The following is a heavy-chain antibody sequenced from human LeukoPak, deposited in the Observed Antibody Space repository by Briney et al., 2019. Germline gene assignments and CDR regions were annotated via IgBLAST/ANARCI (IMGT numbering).Heavy chain of an antibody. V-gene: IGHV3-23*01. CDR2: ISGSGGST. J-gene: IGHJ4*02. D-gene: IGHD2-2*01. CDR1: GFTFSSYA. CDR3: AKVAFMLPAAFFAY. Sequence: GGSLRLSCAASGFTFSSYAMSWVRQAPGKGLEWVSAISGSGGSTYYADSVKGRFTISRDNFKNTLYLQMNSLRADDTAVYYCAKVAFMLPAAFFAYWGKEPRVTVSS.